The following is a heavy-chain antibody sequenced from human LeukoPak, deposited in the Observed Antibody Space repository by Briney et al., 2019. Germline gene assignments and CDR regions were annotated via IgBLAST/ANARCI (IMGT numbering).Heavy chain of an antibody. Sequence: SETLSLTCAVYGGSFSGYYWSWIRQPPGKGLEWIGEINHSGSTNYNPSLKSRVTISVDTSKNQFSLKLSSVTAADTAVYYCSGGYYYYMDVWGKVTTVTVAS. CDR1: GGSFSGYY. D-gene: IGHD2-15*01. V-gene: IGHV4-34*03. CDR3: SGGYYYYMDV. J-gene: IGHJ6*03. CDR2: INHSGST.